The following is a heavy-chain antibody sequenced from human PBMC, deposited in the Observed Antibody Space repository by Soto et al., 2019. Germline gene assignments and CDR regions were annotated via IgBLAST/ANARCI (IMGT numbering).Heavy chain of an antibody. CDR3: ARAAAISTHDAFDI. CDR1: GYTLTSYG. V-gene: IGHV1-18*01. D-gene: IGHD2-15*01. CDR2: ISAYNGNT. Sequence: GXSLKVSCKASGYTLTSYGISWVRQAPGQGLEWMGWISAYNGNTNYAQKLQGRVTMTTDTSTSTAYMELRSLRPDDTAVYYCARAAAISTHDAFDIWGKGTMVTASS. J-gene: IGHJ3*02.